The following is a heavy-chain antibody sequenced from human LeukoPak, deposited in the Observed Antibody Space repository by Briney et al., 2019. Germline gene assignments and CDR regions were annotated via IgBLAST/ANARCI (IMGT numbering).Heavy chain of an antibody. V-gene: IGHV4-4*02. CDR1: GDSISSNYW. CDR2: IHHSEST. CDR3: ARGAFWSGYFDY. D-gene: IGHD3-3*01. J-gene: IGHJ4*02. Sequence: SETLSLTCAVSGDSISSNYWWTWVRQPPGKGLEWIGEIHHSESTNFNPSLKSRVTISVDKSKNQFSLKLSSVTAADTAVYYCARGAFWSGYFDYWGQGTLVTVSS.